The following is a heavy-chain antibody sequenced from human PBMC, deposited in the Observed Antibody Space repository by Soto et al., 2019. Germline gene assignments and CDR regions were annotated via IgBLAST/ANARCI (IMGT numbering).Heavy chain of an antibody. CDR1: GGSISSSSYY. J-gene: IGHJ5*02. Sequence: QLQLQESGPGLVKPSETLSLTCTVSGGSISSSSYYWGWIRQPPGKGLEWIGSIYYSGSTYYNPSLKSRVTISVDTSKNQFSLKLSSVTAADTAVYYCATLRGGIFGVALHWFDPWGQGTLVTVSS. CDR2: IYYSGST. V-gene: IGHV4-39*01. D-gene: IGHD3-3*01. CDR3: ATLRGGIFGVALHWFDP.